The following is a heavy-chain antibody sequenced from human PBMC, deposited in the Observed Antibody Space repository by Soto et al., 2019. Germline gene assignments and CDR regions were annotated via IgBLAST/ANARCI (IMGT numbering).Heavy chain of an antibody. V-gene: IGHV4-59*01. CDR3: ARRGYGPGFPYYYGMDV. D-gene: IGHD3-10*01. Sequence: SETLSLTCTVSGGSISSYYGGWFRQPPGKGLEWIGYIYYSGSTTYHPSLKSRVTISVDTPKNQFSLKLSSVTAADTAVYYCARRGYGPGFPYYYGMDVWGQGTTVTVSS. CDR2: IYYSGST. J-gene: IGHJ6*02. CDR1: GGSISSYY.